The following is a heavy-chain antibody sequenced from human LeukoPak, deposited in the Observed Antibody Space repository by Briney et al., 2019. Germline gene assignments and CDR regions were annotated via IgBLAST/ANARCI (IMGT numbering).Heavy chain of an antibody. J-gene: IGHJ4*02. V-gene: IGHV4-39*07. CDR2: ASYSGNT. CDR3: ARDQYYDVSTYYEIDY. Sequence: PSETLSLTCTVSGGSINSGSYYWAWIRQPPGKGLEWIGSASYSGNTYYNPSLKSRVTISVDTSKNQFSLKMSSVTAADTAVYYCARDQYYDVSTYYEIDYWGQGTLVTVSS. D-gene: IGHD3-22*01. CDR1: GGSINSGSYY.